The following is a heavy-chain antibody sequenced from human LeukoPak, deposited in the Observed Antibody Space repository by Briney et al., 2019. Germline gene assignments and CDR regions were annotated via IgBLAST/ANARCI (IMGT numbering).Heavy chain of an antibody. CDR2: IKGDGSET. CDR1: GFTFSSYW. J-gene: IGHJ6*02. Sequence: PGGSLRLSCAASGFTFSSYWMSWVRQAPGKGLEGVANIKGDGSETSYVDSLEGRFTISRDNAKNSLYLQLNSLRAEDTALYYCARDRWVEVAATRVYYFYGMDVWGQGTTVTVSS. V-gene: IGHV3-7*04. CDR3: ARDRWVEVAATRVYYFYGMDV. D-gene: IGHD2-15*01.